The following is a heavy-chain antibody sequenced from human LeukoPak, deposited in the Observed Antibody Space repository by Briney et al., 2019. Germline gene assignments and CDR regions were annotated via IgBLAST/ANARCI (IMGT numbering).Heavy chain of an antibody. D-gene: IGHD1-20*01. CDR2: IYYSGST. CDR3: ARLDGNWSYFDY. CDR1: GGSISGYY. Sequence: SETLSLTCTVSGGSISGYYWSWIRQPPGRGLEWIGYIYYSGSTNYNPSLKSRVTISVDTSKNQFSLKLSSVTAADTAVYYCARLDGNWSYFDYWGQGTLVTVSS. J-gene: IGHJ4*02. V-gene: IGHV4-59*01.